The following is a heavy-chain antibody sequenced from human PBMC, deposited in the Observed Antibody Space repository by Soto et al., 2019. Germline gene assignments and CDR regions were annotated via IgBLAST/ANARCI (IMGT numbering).Heavy chain of an antibody. J-gene: IGHJ4*02. CDR2: ISSSSSYI. D-gene: IGHD5-18*01. CDR3: AREAIQLGLRPVLMVFDY. Sequence: GGSLRLSCAASGFTFSSYSMNWVRQAPGKGLEWVSSISSSSSYIYYADSVKGRFTISRDNAKNSLYLQMNSLRAEDTAVYYCAREAIQLGLRPVLMVFDYWGQGILVTVS. V-gene: IGHV3-21*01. CDR1: GFTFSSYS.